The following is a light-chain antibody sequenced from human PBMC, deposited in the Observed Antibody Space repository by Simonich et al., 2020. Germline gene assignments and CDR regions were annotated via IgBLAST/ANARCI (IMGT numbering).Light chain of an antibody. CDR1: SGYSNYK. CDR2: VGTGGVVG. J-gene: IGLJ3*02. CDR3: GADHGSGSNFVKV. Sequence: QPVLTQPPSASASLGASVTLTCTLSSGYSNYKVDWYQQSPGKGPRFVMRVGTGGVVGSKGDGIPVRFSVLGSGLNRYLTIKNIQEEDESDYHCGADHGSGSNFVKVFGGGTKLTVL. V-gene: IGLV9-49*01.